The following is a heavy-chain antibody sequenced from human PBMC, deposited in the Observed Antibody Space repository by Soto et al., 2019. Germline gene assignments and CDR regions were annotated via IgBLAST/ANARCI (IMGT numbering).Heavy chain of an antibody. CDR2: INAGNGNT. J-gene: IGHJ2*01. CDR3: ARGGSLYWYFDL. CDR1: GYTFTSYA. Sequence: QVQLVQSGAEVKKPGASVKVSCKASGYTFTSYAMHWVRQAPGQRLEWMGWINAGNGNTKYSQKFQGRFTITRDTSASTAYMELSSLRSECTAVYYCARGGSLYWYFDLWGRGTLVTVSS. V-gene: IGHV1-3*01. D-gene: IGHD1-26*01.